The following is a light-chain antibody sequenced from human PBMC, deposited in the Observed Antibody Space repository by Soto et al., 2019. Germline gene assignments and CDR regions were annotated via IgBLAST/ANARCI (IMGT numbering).Light chain of an antibody. CDR2: KAS. CDR3: QQYNSYSRA. J-gene: IGKJ1*01. Sequence: DIQMTQSPSTLSGSVGDRVTITCRASQTISSWLAWYQQKPGKAPKVLIYKASTLESGVPSRFSGSGSGTEFTLTISSLQPDDFATYYCQQYNSYSRAFGQGTKVDTK. CDR1: QTISSW. V-gene: IGKV1-5*03.